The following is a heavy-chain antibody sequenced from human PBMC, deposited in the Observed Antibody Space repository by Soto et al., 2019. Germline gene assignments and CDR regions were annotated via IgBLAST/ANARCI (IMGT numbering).Heavy chain of an antibody. D-gene: IGHD6-13*01. CDR2: TRNKANSYTT. V-gene: IGHV3-72*01. CDR3: AREIAAAGIDY. Sequence: SLRLSCAASGFTFSDHYMDWVRQAPGKGLEWVGRTRNKANSYTTEYAASVKGRFTISRDDSKNSLYLQMNSLKTEDTAVYYCAREIAAAGIDYWGQGTLVTVSS. J-gene: IGHJ4*02. CDR1: GFTFSDHY.